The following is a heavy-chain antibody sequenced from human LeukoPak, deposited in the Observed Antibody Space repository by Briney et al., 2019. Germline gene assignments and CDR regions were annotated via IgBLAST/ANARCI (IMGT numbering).Heavy chain of an antibody. CDR1: GGSISSGSYY. CDR3: AGGYSNFSP. J-gene: IGHJ5*02. CDR2: IYYSGST. D-gene: IGHD4-11*01. V-gene: IGHV4-39*07. Sequence: TPSETLSLTCTVSGGSISSGSYYWGWIRQPPGKGLEWIGSIYYSGSTYYHPSLKSRVTISVDTSKNQFSLKLSSVTAADTAVYYCAGGYSNFSPWRQGTLVTVSS.